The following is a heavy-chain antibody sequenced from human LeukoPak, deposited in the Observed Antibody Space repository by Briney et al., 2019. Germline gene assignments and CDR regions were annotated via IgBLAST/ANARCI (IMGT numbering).Heavy chain of an antibody. Sequence: GGSLRLSCAASGFTFSSYGMHWVRQAPGKGLEWVAFIRYDGSNKYYADSVKGRFTISRDNSKDTLYLQMNSLRAEDTAVYYCAKDLPLYCGGDCYTNAIDYWGQGTLVTVSS. CDR2: IRYDGSNK. J-gene: IGHJ4*02. CDR1: GFTFSSYG. V-gene: IGHV3-30*02. CDR3: AKDLPLYCGGDCYTNAIDY. D-gene: IGHD2-21*01.